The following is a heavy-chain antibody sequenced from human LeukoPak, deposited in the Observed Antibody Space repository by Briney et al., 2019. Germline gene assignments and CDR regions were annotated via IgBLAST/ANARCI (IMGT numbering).Heavy chain of an antibody. CDR3: ASLSLGHY. V-gene: IGHV3-53*01. CDR1: GFAFSTYA. CDR2: IYSGGST. Sequence: GGSLRLSCAASGFAFSTYAMSWVRQAPGKGLEWVSVIYSGGSTYYADSVKGRFTISRDTSKNTLSLQMNSLRAEDTAVYYCASLSLGHYWGQGTLVTVSS. J-gene: IGHJ4*02. D-gene: IGHD6-6*01.